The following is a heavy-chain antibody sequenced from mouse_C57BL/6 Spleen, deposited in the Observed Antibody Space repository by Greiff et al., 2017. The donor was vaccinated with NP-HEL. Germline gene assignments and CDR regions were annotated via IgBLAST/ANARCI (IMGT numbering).Heavy chain of an antibody. Sequence: EVQVVESGPELVKPGASVKISCKASGYSFTGYYMHWVKQSSEKSLEWIGEINPSTGGTSYHQKFKGKATLTVDKSSSTAYIQLKSLTSEDSAVYYCARRGVYDGYFMDYWGQGTTLTVAS. J-gene: IGHJ2*01. CDR1: GYSFTGYY. CDR2: INPSTGGT. D-gene: IGHD2-3*01. V-gene: IGHV1-43*01. CDR3: ARRGVYDGYFMDY.